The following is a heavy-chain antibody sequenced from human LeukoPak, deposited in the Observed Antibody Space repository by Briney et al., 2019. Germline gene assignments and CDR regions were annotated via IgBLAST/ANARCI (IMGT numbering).Heavy chain of an antibody. V-gene: IGHV4-61*02. J-gene: IGHJ6*03. D-gene: IGHD3-16*01. Sequence: PSQTLSLTCTVSGGSISSGSYYWSWIRQPAGKGLEWLGRIYTSGSTNYNPSLKSRVTISVDTSKNQFSLKLSSVTAADTAVYYCARDGGPYYYYYMDVWGKGTTVTVSS. CDR3: ARDGGPYYYYYMDV. CDR2: IYTSGST. CDR1: GGSISSGSYY.